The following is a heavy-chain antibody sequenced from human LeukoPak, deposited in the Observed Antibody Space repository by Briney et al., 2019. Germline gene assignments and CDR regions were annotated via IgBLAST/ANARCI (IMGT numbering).Heavy chain of an antibody. CDR3: ARGIYYYYDSSGLQFADY. CDR2: ISSSSSYI. V-gene: IGHV3-21*01. J-gene: IGHJ4*02. Sequence: GGSLRLSCAASGFTFSSYTMNWVRQAPGKGLEWVSSISSSSSYIYYADSVKGRFTISRDNAKNSLYLQMNSLRAEDTAVYYCARGIYYYYDSSGLQFADYWGQGTLVTASS. CDR1: GFTFSSYT. D-gene: IGHD3-22*01.